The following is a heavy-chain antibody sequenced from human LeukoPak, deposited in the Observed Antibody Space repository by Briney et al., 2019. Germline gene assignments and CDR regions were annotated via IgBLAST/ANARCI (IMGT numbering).Heavy chain of an antibody. CDR1: GFTVSSNY. V-gene: IGHV3-66*01. J-gene: IGHJ3*02. CDR3: ARVAVGYTDAFDI. Sequence: GGSLRLSCAASGFTVSSNYMSWVRQAPGKGLEWVSLIYSGGSTNYADSVKGRFTISRDNAKNSLYLQMNSLRAEDTAVYYCARVAVGYTDAFDIWGQGTMVTVSS. D-gene: IGHD3-16*02. CDR2: IYSGGST.